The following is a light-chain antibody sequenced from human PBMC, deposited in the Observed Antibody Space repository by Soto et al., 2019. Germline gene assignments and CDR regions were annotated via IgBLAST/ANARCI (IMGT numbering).Light chain of an antibody. CDR1: QSVAGY. Sequence: ELVLTQSPATLSLSPGERATLSCRASQSVAGYLAWYQQKPGQGPRLLIYDTSNRATGAPPRFSGSGSGTDFTLTISCLEPADFAIYYCQHRSNWRMYTFGQGTKLEIK. V-gene: IGKV3-11*01. CDR2: DTS. CDR3: QHRSNWRMYT. J-gene: IGKJ2*01.